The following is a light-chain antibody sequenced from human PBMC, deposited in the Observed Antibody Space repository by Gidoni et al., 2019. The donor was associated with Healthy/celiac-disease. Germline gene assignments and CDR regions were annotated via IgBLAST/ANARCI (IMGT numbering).Light chain of an antibody. Sequence: EIVMPHPPATLSVSPGAKATLSCRASQSVSSNLAWYQQKPGQAPRLLIYGASTRATGIPARFSGSGSGTKFTLTISSLQSEDFAVYYCQQYNNWPPLTFGGGTKVEIK. J-gene: IGKJ4*01. CDR2: GAS. CDR3: QQYNNWPPLT. CDR1: QSVSSN. V-gene: IGKV3-15*01.